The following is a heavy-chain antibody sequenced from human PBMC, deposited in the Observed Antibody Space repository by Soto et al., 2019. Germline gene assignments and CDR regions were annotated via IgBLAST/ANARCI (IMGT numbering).Heavy chain of an antibody. CDR3: AKRGDGSDRYKYGMDV. D-gene: IGHD6-19*01. V-gene: IGHV3-23*01. CDR1: GFTFSNYA. Sequence: EMQLLESGGGLVQPGGSLRLSCTASGFTFSNYAMTWVRQAPGKGLNWVSTINNVGYIYDADSVKGRFTISRDDARNTLYLQMNSLRVEDTAVYYCAKRGDGSDRYKYGMDVWGQGSTVIVSS. J-gene: IGHJ6*02. CDR2: INNVGYI.